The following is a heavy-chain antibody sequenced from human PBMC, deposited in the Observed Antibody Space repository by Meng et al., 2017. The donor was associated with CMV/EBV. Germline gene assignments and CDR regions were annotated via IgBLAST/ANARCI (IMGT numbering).Heavy chain of an antibody. CDR3: AREAGSSGRAGYFDY. CDR1: GLTLSNYV. D-gene: IGHD6-19*01. Sequence: GGSLRLSCAASGLTLSNYVIHWIRQAPGGGLDYVSALGNDGVSKHYADSVKDRFTISRDDSTNMVYLHMGSLTTEDMAVYYCAREAGSSGRAGYFDYWGQGTLVTVSS. J-gene: IGHJ4*02. V-gene: IGHV3-64*02. CDR2: LGNDGVSK.